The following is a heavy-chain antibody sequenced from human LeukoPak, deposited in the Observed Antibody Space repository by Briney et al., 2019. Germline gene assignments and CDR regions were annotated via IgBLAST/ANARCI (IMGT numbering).Heavy chain of an antibody. CDR3: GRPGTHWNYDY. CDR2: INEDGSEK. J-gene: IGHJ4*02. V-gene: IGHV3-7*01. D-gene: IGHD1-7*01. Sequence: GGSLRLSCAASGFPFRTYWMSWVRQAPGKGLEWVASINEDGSEKHSVDSEKGRFTVSRDNAENSLYLQMNSLRAEDTAVYYCGRPGTHWNYDYWGQGILVTISS. CDR1: GFPFRTYW.